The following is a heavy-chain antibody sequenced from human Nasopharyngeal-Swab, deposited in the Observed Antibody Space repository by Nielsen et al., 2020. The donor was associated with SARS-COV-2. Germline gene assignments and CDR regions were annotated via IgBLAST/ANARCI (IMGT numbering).Heavy chain of an antibody. CDR3: ARAETGYSYGYPFDY. Sequence: SLKISCASSGFIFSNYIMHWVRQAPGKGLEWVAVIWYDGSNKYYADSVKGRFTISRDNSKNTLYLQMNSLRAEDTAVYYCARAETGYSYGYPFDYWGQGTLVTVSS. J-gene: IGHJ4*02. CDR2: IWYDGSNK. D-gene: IGHD5-18*01. V-gene: IGHV3-33*01. CDR1: GFIFSNYI.